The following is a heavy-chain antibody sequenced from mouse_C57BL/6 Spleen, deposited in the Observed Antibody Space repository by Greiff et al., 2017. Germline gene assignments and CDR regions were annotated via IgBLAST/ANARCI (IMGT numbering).Heavy chain of an antibody. CDR3: AREDGYYPYAY. V-gene: IGHV3-6*01. Sequence: EVQLQESGPGLVKPSQSLSLTCSVTGYSITSGYYWNWIRQFPGNKLEWMGFISYDGRNTYNPPLKNRISFTRDTSKNPLFLKLNSVTTEDTATYYCAREDGYYPYAYWGQGTLVTVSA. CDR2: ISYDGRN. D-gene: IGHD2-3*01. J-gene: IGHJ3*01. CDR1: GYSITSGYY.